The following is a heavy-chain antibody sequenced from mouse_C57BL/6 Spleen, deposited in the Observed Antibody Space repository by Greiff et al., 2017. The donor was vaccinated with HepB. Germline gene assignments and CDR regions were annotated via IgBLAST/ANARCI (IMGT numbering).Heavy chain of an antibody. D-gene: IGHD1-1*01. CDR1: GYSITSGYY. J-gene: IGHJ2*01. Sequence: VQLQQSGPGLVKPSQSLSLTCSVTGYSITSGYYWNWIRQFPGNKLEWMGYISYDGSNNYNPSLKNRISITRDTSKNQFFLKLNSVTTEDTATYYCARVGSDFDYWGQGTTLTVSS. CDR2: ISYDGSN. CDR3: ARVGSDFDY. V-gene: IGHV3-6*01.